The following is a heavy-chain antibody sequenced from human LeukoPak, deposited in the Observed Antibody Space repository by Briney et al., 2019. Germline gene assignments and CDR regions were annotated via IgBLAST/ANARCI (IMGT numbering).Heavy chain of an antibody. D-gene: IGHD3-16*01. J-gene: IGHJ3*02. CDR1: GFIVNTKY. CDR3: ARALDGGAFDI. CDR2: VYSGGQA. Sequence: GGSLRLSCAASGFIVNTKYMSWVRQAPGTGLEWVSVVYSGGQAFYADSVKGRFTVSRDISKNTLYLQMNSLRADDTAVYYCARALDGGAFDIWGQGTMVTVSS. V-gene: IGHV3-53*01.